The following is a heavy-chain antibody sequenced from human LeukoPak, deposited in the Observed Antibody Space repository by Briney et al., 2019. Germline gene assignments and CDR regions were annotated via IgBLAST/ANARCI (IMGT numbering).Heavy chain of an antibody. Sequence: GGSLRLSCAASGFTFSSYWMSWVRQAPGKGLEWVANIKQDGSEKYYVDSVKGRFTIPRDHAKNSLYLQMNSLRAEDTAVYHCAREVGATIYFDYWGQGILVTVSS. CDR2: IKQDGSEK. V-gene: IGHV3-7*04. CDR1: GFTFSSYW. J-gene: IGHJ4*02. CDR3: AREVGATIYFDY. D-gene: IGHD1-26*01.